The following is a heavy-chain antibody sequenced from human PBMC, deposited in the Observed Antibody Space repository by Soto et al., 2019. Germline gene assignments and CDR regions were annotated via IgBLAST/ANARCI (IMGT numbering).Heavy chain of an antibody. CDR2: ISGSGGST. CDR3: AKTIVGATSYYYGMDV. J-gene: IGHJ6*02. Sequence: GGSLRLSCAASGFTFSSYAMSWVRQAPGKGLEWVSAISGSGGSTYYADSVKGRFTISRDNSKNTLYLQMKSLRAEDTAVYYCAKTIVGATSYYYGMDVWGQGTTVTVSS. CDR1: GFTFSSYA. D-gene: IGHD1-26*01. V-gene: IGHV3-23*01.